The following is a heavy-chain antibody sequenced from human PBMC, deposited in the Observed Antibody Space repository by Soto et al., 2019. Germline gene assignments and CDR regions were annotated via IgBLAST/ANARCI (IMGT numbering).Heavy chain of an antibody. V-gene: IGHV1-2*02. CDR1: GYTFTGYY. CDR3: AGPDKWNYHYYYYGMDV. J-gene: IGHJ6*02. D-gene: IGHD1-1*01. Sequence: XSVKVSCKASGYTFTGYYRHWVRQAPGQGLEWMGWINPNSGGTNYAQKFQGRVTMTRDTSISTAYMELSRLRSDDTAVCYCAGPDKWNYHYYYYGMDVWGQGTTVTAP. CDR2: INPNSGGT.